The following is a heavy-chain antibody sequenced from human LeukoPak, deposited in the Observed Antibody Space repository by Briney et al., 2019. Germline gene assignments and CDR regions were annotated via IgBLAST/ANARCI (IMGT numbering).Heavy chain of an antibody. V-gene: IGHV1-24*01. CDR1: GYTLTELS. D-gene: IGHD3-22*01. CDR3: ATDVLGYYYDSSGEGDFDY. J-gene: IGHJ4*02. CDR2: FDPEDGET. Sequence: ASVKVSCKVSGYTLTELSMHWVRQAPGKGLEWMGGFDPEDGETIYAQKFQGRVNMTEDTSTDTAYMELSSLRSEDTAVYYCATDVLGYYYDSSGEGDFDYWGQGTLVTVSS.